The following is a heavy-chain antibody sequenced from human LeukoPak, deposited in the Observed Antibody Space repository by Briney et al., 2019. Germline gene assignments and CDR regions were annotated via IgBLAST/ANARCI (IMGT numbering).Heavy chain of an antibody. CDR3: ARSSIIAAAGPYYFDY. CDR2: IIPIFGTT. V-gene: IGHV1-69*06. J-gene: IGHJ4*02. Sequence: GASVKVSCKASGGTFSSYAIRWVRQAPGQGLEWMGGIIPIFGTTNYAQKFQGRVTITADKSTTTAYMELSTLRSEDTAVYYCARSSIIAAAGPYYFDYWGQGTLVTVSS. D-gene: IGHD6-13*01. CDR1: GGTFSSYA.